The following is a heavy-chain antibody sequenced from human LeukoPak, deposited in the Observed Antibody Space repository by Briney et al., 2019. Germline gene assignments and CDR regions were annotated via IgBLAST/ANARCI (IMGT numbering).Heavy chain of an antibody. CDR3: ARGDYYDSSGYYPLDY. CDR1: GGSISSNSYY. D-gene: IGHD3-22*01. Sequence: SETLSLTCTVSGGSISSNSYYGSWIRQPPGKGLEWIGYIYYSGSTNYNPSLKSRVTISVDTSKNQFSLKLSSVTAADTAVYYCARGDYYDSSGYYPLDYWGQGTLVTVSS. J-gene: IGHJ4*02. CDR2: IYYSGST. V-gene: IGHV4-61*01.